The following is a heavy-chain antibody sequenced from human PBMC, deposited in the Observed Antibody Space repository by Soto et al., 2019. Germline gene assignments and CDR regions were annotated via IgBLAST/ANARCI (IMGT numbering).Heavy chain of an antibody. CDR1: GGSISSGGYS. CDR3: AAGGGLPRYN. D-gene: IGHD1-1*01. V-gene: IGHV4-30-2*01. J-gene: IGHJ4*02. CDR2: IYHSGST. Sequence: SETLSLTCAVSGGSISSGGYSWSWIRQPPGKGLEWIGYIYHSGSTYYNPSLKSRVTISVDRSKNQFSLKLSSVTAADTAVYYCAAGGGLPRYNWGQGTLVTVSS.